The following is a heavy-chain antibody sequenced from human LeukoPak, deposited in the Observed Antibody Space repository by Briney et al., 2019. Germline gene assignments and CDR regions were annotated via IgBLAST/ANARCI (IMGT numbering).Heavy chain of an antibody. CDR2: ISHIGST. J-gene: IGHJ3*02. Sequence: SETLSLTCTVSGGAITSHYWTWIRQSPVKGLEWIGDISHIGSTNYNPSLKSRVTISVATSKNQFSLNLSSVTAADTAVYYCARDFLSKNAFDIWGQGTMVTVSS. CDR1: GGAITSHY. CDR3: ARDFLSKNAFDI. V-gene: IGHV4-59*11.